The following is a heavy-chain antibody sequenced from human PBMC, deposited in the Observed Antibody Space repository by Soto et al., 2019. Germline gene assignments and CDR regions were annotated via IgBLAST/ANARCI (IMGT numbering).Heavy chain of an antibody. CDR2: LSYAGSNK. CDR3: ARVVPAAMYYYYGMDV. CDR1: GFIFSTYA. Sequence: QVQLVESGGGVVQPGRSLRLSCAASGFIFSTYAMHWVRQAPGKGLEWVAVLSYAGSNKYYADSVKGRFTISRDNSKNTLYLQMNSLRAEDTAVYYCARVVPAAMYYYYGMDVWGQGTTVTVSS. D-gene: IGHD2-2*01. J-gene: IGHJ6*02. V-gene: IGHV3-30*03.